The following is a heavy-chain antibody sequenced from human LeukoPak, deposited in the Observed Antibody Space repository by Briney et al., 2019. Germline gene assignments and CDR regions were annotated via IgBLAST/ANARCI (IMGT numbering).Heavy chain of an antibody. CDR3: ARLYLAAAATRSPFDY. V-gene: IGHV3-7*01. Sequence: GGSLRLSCAASGFTFSSYWMSWLRQAPGKGLAWVANIKQDGSEKYYVDSVKGRFTISRDSAKNSLYLQMNSLRAEDTAVYYCARLYLAAAATRSPFDYWGQGTLVTVSS. D-gene: IGHD6-13*01. CDR1: GFTFSSYW. J-gene: IGHJ4*02. CDR2: IKQDGSEK.